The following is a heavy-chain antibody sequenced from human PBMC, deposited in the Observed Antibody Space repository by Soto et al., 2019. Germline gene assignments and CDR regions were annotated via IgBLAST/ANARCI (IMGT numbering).Heavy chain of an antibody. CDR3: ARDYDFWSGYPAAGGMDV. D-gene: IGHD3-3*01. J-gene: IGHJ6*02. CDR1: GFTFSSYS. Sequence: EVQLVESGGGLVKPGGSLRLSCAASGFTFSSYSMNWVRQAPGKELEWVSSISSSSYIYYADSVKGRFTISRDNAKNSLYLQMNCLRAEDTAVYYCARDYDFWSGYPAAGGMDVWGQGTTVTVSS. V-gene: IGHV3-21*01. CDR2: ISSSSYI.